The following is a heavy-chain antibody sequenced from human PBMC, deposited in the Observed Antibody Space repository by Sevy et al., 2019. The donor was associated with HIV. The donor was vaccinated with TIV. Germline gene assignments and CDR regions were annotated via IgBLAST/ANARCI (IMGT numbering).Heavy chain of an antibody. V-gene: IGHV3-30*03. J-gene: IGHJ6*02. Sequence: GGSLRLSCVVSGFIFSSYAIHWVRQAPGKGLEWVALISFDGSNKYYADSVKGRFTISRDNSKNTLFLQMNTLRAEDTAVYYCARGEIVAAGMFYQYYGMDVWGQGTTVTVSS. CDR1: GFIFSSYA. CDR2: ISFDGSNK. D-gene: IGHD6-13*01. CDR3: ARGEIVAAGMFYQYYGMDV.